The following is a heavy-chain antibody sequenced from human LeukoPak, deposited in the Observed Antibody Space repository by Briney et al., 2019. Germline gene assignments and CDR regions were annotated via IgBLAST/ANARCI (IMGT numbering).Heavy chain of an antibody. Sequence: GGSLRLSCAASGFTFSSYGMSWVRQAPGKGLEWVSAISGGGGSTFYADSVKGRSTISRDNSKNTLYLQMNSLRAEDTAVYYCAKRGRTAQGPEYYFDYWGQGTLVTVSS. CDR3: AKRGRTAQGPEYYFDY. V-gene: IGHV3-23*01. D-gene: IGHD2-2*01. CDR1: GFTFSSYG. J-gene: IGHJ4*02. CDR2: ISGGGGST.